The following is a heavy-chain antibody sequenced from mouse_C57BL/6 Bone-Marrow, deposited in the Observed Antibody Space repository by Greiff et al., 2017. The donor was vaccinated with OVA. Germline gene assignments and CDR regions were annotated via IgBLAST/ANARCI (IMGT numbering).Heavy chain of an antibody. CDR2: ISSGSSTI. D-gene: IGHD2-1*01. V-gene: IGHV5-17*01. Sequence: EVKLVESGGGLVKPGGSLKLSCAASGFTFSDYGMHWVRQAPEKGLGWVAYISSGSSTIYYADTVKGRFTISRDNAKNTLFLQMTSLRSEDTAMYYCAREGNYWYFDVWGTGTTVTVSS. J-gene: IGHJ1*03. CDR3: AREGNYWYFDV. CDR1: GFTFSDYG.